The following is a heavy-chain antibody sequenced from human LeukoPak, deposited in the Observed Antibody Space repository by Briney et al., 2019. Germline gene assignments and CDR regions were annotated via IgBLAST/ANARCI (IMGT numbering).Heavy chain of an antibody. D-gene: IGHD3-10*01. CDR1: GFTCNNYW. CDR3: ARVTHYFASGSLAIYYFDY. J-gene: IGHJ4*02. Sequence: GGSLRLSCPASGFTCNNYWMHWVRQAPGKGLVWASRINYDGSTTTYADSVKGRFTISRDNAKNTLYMQMNSLRAEDTAVYYCARVTHYFASGSLAIYYFDYWGQGTLVTVSS. CDR2: INYDGSTT. V-gene: IGHV3-74*01.